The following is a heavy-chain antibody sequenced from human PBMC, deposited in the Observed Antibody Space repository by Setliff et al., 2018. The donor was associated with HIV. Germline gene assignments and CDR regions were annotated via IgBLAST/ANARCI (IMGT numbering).Heavy chain of an antibody. CDR2: IYYSGST. D-gene: IGHD3-16*02. J-gene: IGHJ4*02. Sequence: SETLSLTCTVSGGSISSHYWSWIRQPPGKGLEWIGSIYYSGSTNYNPSLKSRVTISVDTSKNQFSLKLSSVTAADTAVYYCARGHGYYDYVWGSYRSYYFDYWGQGTLVTVSS. CDR3: ARGHGYYDYVWGSYRSYYFDY. V-gene: IGHV4-59*11. CDR1: GGSISSHY.